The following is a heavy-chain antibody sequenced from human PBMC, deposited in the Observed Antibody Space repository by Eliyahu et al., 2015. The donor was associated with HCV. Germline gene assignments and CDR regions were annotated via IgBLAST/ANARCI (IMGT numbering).Heavy chain of an antibody. D-gene: IGHD3-9*01. V-gene: IGHV3-23*01. CDR3: AKGNYDILTGYYSYYYYGLDV. CDR2: ICGGCXST. Sequence: EVQLLESGGGLEQPGGSLXLSCAASGFXFSNYAXSWVRQAPGKGLEWVSAICGGCXSTYYADSVKGRFTISRDNSKNTLYLQMNSLRAEDTAVYYCAKGNYDILTGYYSYYYYGLDVWGQGTTVTVSS. J-gene: IGHJ6*02. CDR1: GFXFSNYA.